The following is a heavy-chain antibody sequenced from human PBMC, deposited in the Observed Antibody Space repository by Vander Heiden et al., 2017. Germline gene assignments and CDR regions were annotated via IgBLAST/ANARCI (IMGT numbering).Heavy chain of an antibody. CDR2: MNPNSGNT. CDR3: ARGASDGYSYGFIVDY. D-gene: IGHD5-18*01. J-gene: IGHJ4*02. CDR1: GYTFTSYD. V-gene: IGHV1-8*01. Sequence: QVQLVQSGAEVKKPGASVKVSCKASGYTFTSYDINWVRQATGQGLEWVGWMNPNSGNTGYAQKFQGRVTMTRNTSISTAYMELSSLRSEDTAVYYCARGASDGYSYGFIVDYWGQGTLVTVSS.